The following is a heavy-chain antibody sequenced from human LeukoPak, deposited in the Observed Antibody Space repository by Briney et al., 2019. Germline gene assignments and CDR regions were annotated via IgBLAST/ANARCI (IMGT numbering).Heavy chain of an antibody. CDR2: ISSSSSYI. CDR1: GFTFSSYS. CDR3: ARGHGSSDAFDI. J-gene: IGHJ3*02. V-gene: IGHV3-21*01. Sequence: PGGSLRLSCAASGFTFSSYSINWVRQAPGKGLQGVSSISSSSSYIYYADSVKGRFTISRDNAKNSLYLQMNSLRADDTAVYYCARGHGSSDAFDIWGQGTMVTVSS. D-gene: IGHD1-26*01.